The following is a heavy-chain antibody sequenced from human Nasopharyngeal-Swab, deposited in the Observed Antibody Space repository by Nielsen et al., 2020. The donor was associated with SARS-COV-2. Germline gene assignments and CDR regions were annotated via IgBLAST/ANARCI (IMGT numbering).Heavy chain of an antibody. D-gene: IGHD3-3*01. J-gene: IGHJ5*02. Sequence: RQAPGKGLERIGSIYYSGSTYYNPSLKSRVTISVDTSKNQFSLKLSSVTAADTAVYYCARHGLSGITIFGVVIPKNWFDPWGQGTLVTVSS. V-gene: IGHV4-39*01. CDR2: IYYSGST. CDR3: ARHGLSGITIFGVVIPKNWFDP.